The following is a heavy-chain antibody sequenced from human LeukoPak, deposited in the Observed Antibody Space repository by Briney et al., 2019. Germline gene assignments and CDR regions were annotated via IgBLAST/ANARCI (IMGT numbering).Heavy chain of an antibody. V-gene: IGHV4-39*01. Sequence: SETLSLTCTVSGGSISSSSYSWGWIRQPPGKGLEWIGSIHYSGNTYYNPSLKSRVAISVDTSKNQFSLKLSSVTAADTAVYYCARRCSSTSCYERAFDIWGQGTMVTVSS. CDR1: GGSISSSSYS. D-gene: IGHD2-2*01. J-gene: IGHJ3*02. CDR2: IHYSGNT. CDR3: ARRCSSTSCYERAFDI.